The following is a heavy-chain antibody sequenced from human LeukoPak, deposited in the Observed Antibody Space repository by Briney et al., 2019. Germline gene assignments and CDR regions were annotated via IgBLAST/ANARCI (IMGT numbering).Heavy chain of an antibody. CDR3: VRGSSDWNGMDV. CDR2: IHIDENRR. D-gene: IGHD6-19*01. CDR1: GFTFSNHW. J-gene: IGHJ6*02. V-gene: IGHV3-74*01. Sequence: PGGSLRLSCAASGFTFSNHWMHWVRQVPGKGLVSVSRIHIDENRRTYADSVKGRFTISRDNAKNTLYLQMNSLRVEDTAVYYCVRGSSDWNGMDVWGQGTTVTVSS.